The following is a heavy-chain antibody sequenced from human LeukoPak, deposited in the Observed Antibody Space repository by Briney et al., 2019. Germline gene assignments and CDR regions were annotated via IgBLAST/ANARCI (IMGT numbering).Heavy chain of an antibody. CDR3: AKDPLGSSGPYYYYGMDV. Sequence: GGSLRLSCAASGFTFSTYAMAWVRQAPGKGLEWVSAISGSGGSTYYADSVKGRFTISRDNSKNTLYLQMNSLRAEDTAVYYCAKDPLGSSGPYYYYGMDVWGQGTTVTVSS. J-gene: IGHJ6*02. V-gene: IGHV3-23*01. D-gene: IGHD3-22*01. CDR1: GFTFSTYA. CDR2: ISGSGGST.